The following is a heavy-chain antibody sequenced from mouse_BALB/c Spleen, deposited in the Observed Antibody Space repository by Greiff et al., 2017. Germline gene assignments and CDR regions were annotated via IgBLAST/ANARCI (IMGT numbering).Heavy chain of an antibody. CDR3: ARYYYGSREYYFDY. Sequence: EVKLVESGPSLVKPSQTLSLTCSVTGDSITSGYWNWIRKFPGNKLEYMGYISYSGSTYYNPSLKSRISITRDTSKNQYYLQLNSVTTEDTATYYCARYYYGSREYYFDYWGQGTTLTVSS. J-gene: IGHJ2*01. V-gene: IGHV3-8*02. D-gene: IGHD1-1*01. CDR2: ISYSGST. CDR1: GDSITSGY.